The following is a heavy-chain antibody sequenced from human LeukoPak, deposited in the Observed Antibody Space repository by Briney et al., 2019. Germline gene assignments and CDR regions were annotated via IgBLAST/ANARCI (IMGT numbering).Heavy chain of an antibody. J-gene: IGHJ4*02. CDR2: IGTAGDT. CDR1: GFTFTNHA. CDR3: VRQKESHGNFDY. V-gene: IGHV3-13*01. D-gene: IGHD1-26*01. Sequence: PGGSLRLSCAASGFTFTNHAMHWVRQGTGKGLEWVSAIGTAGDTFYPGSVKGRFTISRENAKKSLYLQMNGLRAEDTAVYYCVRQKESHGNFDYWGQGTLVTVSS.